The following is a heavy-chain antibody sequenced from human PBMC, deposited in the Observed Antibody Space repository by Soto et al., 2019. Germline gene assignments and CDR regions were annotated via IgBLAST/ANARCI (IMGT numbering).Heavy chain of an antibody. D-gene: IGHD6-13*01. Sequence: SETRSLTCTVSRGSINSTVYYWAWIRQPPGKGLEWIGSSNYGGPTYYSPSLQSRVTISLDTAKNHFSLNLRSVTAADTAVYYCARHGAYSTSVYYYYGMDVWGQGTTVTVSS. CDR3: ARHGAYSTSVYYYYGMDV. J-gene: IGHJ6*02. CDR1: RGSINSTVYY. CDR2: SNYGGPT. V-gene: IGHV4-39*01.